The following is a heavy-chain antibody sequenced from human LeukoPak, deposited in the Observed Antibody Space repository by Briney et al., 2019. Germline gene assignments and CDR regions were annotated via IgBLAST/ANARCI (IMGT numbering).Heavy chain of an antibody. CDR1: GFTFSGYW. Sequence: GGSLRLSCVASGFTFSGYWMSWVRQALGKGLEWVANIKQDGSEKYYVDSVKGRFIISRDNAKNSLFLQTNSLRGEDTAVYYCARDTYCNGTSCYVFDYWGQGTLVTVSS. CDR3: ARDTYCNGTSCYVFDY. D-gene: IGHD2-2*01. CDR2: IKQDGSEK. J-gene: IGHJ4*02. V-gene: IGHV3-7*01.